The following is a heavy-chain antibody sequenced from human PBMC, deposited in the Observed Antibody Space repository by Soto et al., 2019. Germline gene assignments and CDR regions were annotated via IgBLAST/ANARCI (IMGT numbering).Heavy chain of an antibody. J-gene: IGHJ6*02. CDR1: GGSISSGGYY. V-gene: IGHV4-31*03. Sequence: QVQLQESGPGLVKPSQTLSLTCTVSGGSISSGGYYWSWILQHPGKGLEWIGYIYYRGSTYYNPSLKSRVTISVDTSTNRFSLKLSSVTAADTAVYYCARELRFGEDYSGMDVWGQGTTVTVSS. D-gene: IGHD3-10*01. CDR2: IYYRGST. CDR3: ARELRFGEDYSGMDV.